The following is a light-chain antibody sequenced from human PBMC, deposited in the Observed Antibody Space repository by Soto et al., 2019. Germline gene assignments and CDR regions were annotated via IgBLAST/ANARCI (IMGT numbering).Light chain of an antibody. Sequence: DIPMTQSPSSLSASVGDRVTITCRASQSISNYSNWYQQKPGKAPKLLMFAASSLQSGVPSRFSGGGSGTEFTLTISSLQPEDFATYYCQQSYSTPRTFGQGTKVEIK. CDR2: AAS. CDR3: QQSYSTPRT. J-gene: IGKJ1*01. V-gene: IGKV1-39*01. CDR1: QSISNY.